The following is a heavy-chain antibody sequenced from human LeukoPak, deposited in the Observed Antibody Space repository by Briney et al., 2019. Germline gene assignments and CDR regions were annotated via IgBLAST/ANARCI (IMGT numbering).Heavy chain of an antibody. Sequence: PSETLSLTCTVSGGSISSAGYSWSWIRQPPGKGLEWIGYIYRGETTFSNPSLKSRLPISADRSKNQFSLKLSSVTAADTAVYYCARDNWGDYYDSSRAPYFDYWGQGALVTVSS. V-gene: IGHV4-30-2*01. CDR1: GGSISSAGYS. CDR3: ARDNWGDYYDSSRAPYFDY. J-gene: IGHJ4*02. CDR2: IYRGETT. D-gene: IGHD3-22*01.